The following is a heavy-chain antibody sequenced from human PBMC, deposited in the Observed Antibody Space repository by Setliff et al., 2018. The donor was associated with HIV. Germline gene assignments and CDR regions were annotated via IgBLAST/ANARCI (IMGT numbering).Heavy chain of an antibody. J-gene: IGHJ6*03. D-gene: IGHD2-2*01. CDR2: INHSGST. CDR3: ARGTLVVPDARDYYYYLDI. CDR1: GESFSGYF. V-gene: IGHV4-34*01. Sequence: SETLSLTCAVYGESFSGYFWSWIRQPPGKGLEWIGEINHSGSTNYNPSLKSRVSISVDTSKNQFSLRLRSVTAADSAVYYCARGTLVVPDARDYYYYLDIWGQGNTVTVSS.